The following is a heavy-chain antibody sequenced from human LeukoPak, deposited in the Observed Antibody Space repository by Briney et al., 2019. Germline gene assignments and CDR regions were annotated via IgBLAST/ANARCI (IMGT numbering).Heavy chain of an antibody. V-gene: IGHV3-48*04. CDR3: ARDHKEYYDFWSGYYTDAFDI. D-gene: IGHD3-3*01. CDR1: GFTFSSYS. CDR2: ISSSSSTI. Sequence: GGSLRLSCAASGFTFSSYSMNWVRQAPGKGLEWVSYISSSSSTIYYADSVKGRFTISRDNAKNSLYLQMNSLRAEDTAVYYCARDHKEYYDFWSGYYTDAFDIWGQGTMVTVSS. J-gene: IGHJ3*02.